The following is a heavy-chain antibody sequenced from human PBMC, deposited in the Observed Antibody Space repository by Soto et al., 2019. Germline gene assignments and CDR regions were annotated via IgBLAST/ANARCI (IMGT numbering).Heavy chain of an antibody. CDR2: INHSGST. J-gene: IGHJ4*02. CDR1: GGSFSGYY. D-gene: IGHD3-10*01. Sequence: PSETLSLTCAVYGGSFSGYYWSWIRQPPGKGLEWIGEINHSGSTNYNPSLKSRVTISVDTSKNQFSLKLSSVTAADTAVYYCASIVVTMVRGVDYYFDYWGQGTLVTVSS. V-gene: IGHV4-34*01. CDR3: ASIVVTMVRGVDYYFDY.